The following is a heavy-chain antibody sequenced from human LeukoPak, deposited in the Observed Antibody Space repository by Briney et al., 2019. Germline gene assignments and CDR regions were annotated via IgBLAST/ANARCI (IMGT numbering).Heavy chain of an antibody. CDR1: GYTFSNAR. CDR2: ITSKTDGGTT. Sequence: VGSLRLSCAASGYTFSNARMSWVRHAPGKRLECICRITSKTDGGTTDYAGPVKGRFTILRDDSKTMLYLQKNSLKIEETAVYYCTTVYWGSDGGYWGQGTLLTVSS. CDR3: TTVYWGSDGGY. J-gene: IGHJ4*02. D-gene: IGHD3-16*01. V-gene: IGHV3-15*01.